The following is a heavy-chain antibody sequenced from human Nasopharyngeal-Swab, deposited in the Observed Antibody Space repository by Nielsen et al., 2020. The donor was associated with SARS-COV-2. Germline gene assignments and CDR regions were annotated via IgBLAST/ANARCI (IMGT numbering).Heavy chain of an antibody. CDR2: IRSTSSPK. CDR1: GFTFNYYS. D-gene: IGHD3-22*01. CDR3: ARSYDSSGHYYDAFDI. V-gene: IGHV3-48*04. J-gene: IGHJ3*02. Sequence: GESLKISCAASGFTFNYYSMNWVRQAPEKGLEWVSHIRSTSSPKYYADSVEGRFTISRDNAKNSLYLQMNSLRAEDTAVYYCARSYDSSGHYYDAFDIWGRGTMVTVSS.